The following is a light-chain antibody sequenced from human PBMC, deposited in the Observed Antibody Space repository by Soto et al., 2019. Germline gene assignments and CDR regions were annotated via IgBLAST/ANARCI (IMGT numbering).Light chain of an antibody. V-gene: IGKV3-15*01. J-gene: IGKJ1*01. CDR2: GAS. CDR1: QSVSSN. CDR3: QPYKNWHPWT. Sequence: EIVMTQSPATLSVSPGERATLSCRASQSVSSNLAWYQQKPGQAPRLLSYGASTRATGIPARFSGSGSGTEFSLTISSLQSEDFAVYYCQPYKNWHPWTFCQGTKVEIK.